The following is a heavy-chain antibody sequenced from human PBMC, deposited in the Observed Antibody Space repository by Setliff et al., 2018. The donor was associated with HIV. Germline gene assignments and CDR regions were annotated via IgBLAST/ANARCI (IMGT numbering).Heavy chain of an antibody. J-gene: IGHJ2*01. Sequence: SETLSLTCTVSGGSISSSSHYWGWIRQPPGKGLEWVGSIYYSGSTYYNPSLKSRVTISLDTSKYQLSLKLSSVTAADTAVYYCASYYRVSGWYQEASWFFDLWGRGTLVTVPS. V-gene: IGHV4-39*01. CDR2: IYYSGST. D-gene: IGHD6-19*01. CDR3: ASYYRVSGWYQEASWFFDL. CDR1: GGSISSSSHY.